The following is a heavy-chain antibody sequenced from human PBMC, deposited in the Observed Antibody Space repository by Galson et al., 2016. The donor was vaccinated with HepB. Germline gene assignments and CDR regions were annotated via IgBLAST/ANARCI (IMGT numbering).Heavy chain of an antibody. V-gene: IGHV1-8*01. CDR3: VRYFRPRHIDSPGFFDP. J-gene: IGHJ5*02. Sequence: SVKVSCKASGFPLGSHDIQWVRQAPGQDFEWLGWMKANEGDTGSAQKFRDRVVLTGDTDTNTAFLEMRSLTAEDTAVYYCVRYFRPRHIDSPGFFDPWGQGTRVTVSS. D-gene: IGHD3-9*01. CDR1: GFPLGSHD. CDR2: MKANEGDT.